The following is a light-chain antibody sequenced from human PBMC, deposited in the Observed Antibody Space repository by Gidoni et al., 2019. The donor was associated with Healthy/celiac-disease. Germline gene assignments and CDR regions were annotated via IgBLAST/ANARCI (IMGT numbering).Light chain of an antibody. J-gene: IGKJ5*01. V-gene: IGKV3-15*01. CDR1: QSDSSN. Sequence: EIVVTKAPPTLSVSPGERATHSCRASQSDSSNVAWYQQTPGQAPRLLIYGASTRATGIPARFSGSGSGTEFTLTISILHSEAFAVYFCQRYNHCPSITFGQGTRLEIK. CDR2: GAS. CDR3: QRYNHCPSIT.